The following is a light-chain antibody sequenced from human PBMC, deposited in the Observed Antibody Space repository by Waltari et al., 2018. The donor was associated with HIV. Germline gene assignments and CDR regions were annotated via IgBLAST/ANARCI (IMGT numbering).Light chain of an antibody. Sequence: QSALTQPASASGSPGQSIPIYCPGTSSDVGRYNLFSWYQQHPGEAPKLMIYEVGKRPSGVSNRFSGSKSGNTASLTISGLQAEDEADYYCCSCPRSGIRYVFGTGTKVTVL. CDR1: SSDVGRYNL. V-gene: IGLV2-23*02. CDR2: EVG. J-gene: IGLJ1*01. CDR3: CSCPRSGIRYV.